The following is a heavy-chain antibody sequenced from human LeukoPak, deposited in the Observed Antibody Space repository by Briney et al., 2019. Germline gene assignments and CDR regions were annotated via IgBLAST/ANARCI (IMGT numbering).Heavy chain of an antibody. D-gene: IGHD2-2*01. J-gene: IGHJ4*02. V-gene: IGHV3-66*02. Sequence: GGSLRLSCAASGFTVSSNYISWVRQAPGKGLEWASVIYSGGSTYYADSVKGRFTISRDNSKNTLYLQMNSLRAEDTAVYYCARGQSSTSCCHFDYWGQGTLVTVSS. CDR2: IYSGGST. CDR3: ARGQSSTSCCHFDY. CDR1: GFTVSSNY.